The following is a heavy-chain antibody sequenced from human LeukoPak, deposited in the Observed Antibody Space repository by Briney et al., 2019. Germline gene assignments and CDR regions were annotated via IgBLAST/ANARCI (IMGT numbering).Heavy chain of an antibody. J-gene: IGHJ4*02. CDR1: GFTFSSYE. Sequence: PGGSLRLSCAASGFTFSSYEMNWVRRAPGKGLEWVSYISSSGSTIYYADSVKGRFTISRDNAKNSLYLQMDSLRVEDTAVYYCTRDPDAGLWSIYFDYWGQGTLVTVSS. V-gene: IGHV3-48*03. CDR3: TRDPDAGLWSIYFDY. CDR2: ISSSGSTI. D-gene: IGHD5-18*01.